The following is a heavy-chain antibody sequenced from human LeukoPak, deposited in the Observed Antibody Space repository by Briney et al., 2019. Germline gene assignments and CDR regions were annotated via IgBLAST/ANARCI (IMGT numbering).Heavy chain of an antibody. J-gene: IGHJ3*01. CDR3: AVAGVRYYDSSGLHAFDF. Sequence: SETLSLTCTVSGGSISSRSHCWGWVRQPPGTGREWIGTMFYSGSTYYNPSLKSRVAISVDTSENQFSLELNSVTAADTAVYYCAVAGVRYYDSSGLHAFDFWGRGTMVTVSS. CDR1: GGSISSRSHC. D-gene: IGHD3-22*01. V-gene: IGHV4-39*01. CDR2: MFYSGST.